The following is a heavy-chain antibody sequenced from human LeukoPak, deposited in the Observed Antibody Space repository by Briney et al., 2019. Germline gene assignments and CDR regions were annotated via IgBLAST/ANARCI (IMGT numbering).Heavy chain of an antibody. V-gene: IGHV3-33*01. CDR1: AFTFCSYG. CDR2: IWYDGSNK. J-gene: IGHJ4*02. CDR3: ARDRDPLLFDY. Sequence: GRSLRPSCAASAFTFCSYGMHWVRKAPGKGLEWVAVIWYDGSNKYYADSVKGRFTICRDNSKNTLYLQMNSLRAEDTAVYYCARDRDPLLFDYWGQGTLVTVSS. D-gene: IGHD2-21*02.